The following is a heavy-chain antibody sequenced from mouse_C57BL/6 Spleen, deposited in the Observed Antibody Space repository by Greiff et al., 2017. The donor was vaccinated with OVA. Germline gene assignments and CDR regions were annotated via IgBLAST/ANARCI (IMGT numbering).Heavy chain of an antibody. CDR1: GYTFTSYW. CDR3: ARLGGNYEGFAY. V-gene: IGHV1-53*01. CDR2: INPSNGGT. D-gene: IGHD2-1*01. J-gene: IGHJ3*01. Sequence: QVQLQQPGPELVKPGASVKLSCKASGYTFTSYWMHWVKQRPGQGLEWIGNINPSNGGTNYNEKFKSKATLTVDKSSSTAYMQLSSLTSEDSAVYYCARLGGNYEGFAYWGQGTLVTVSA.